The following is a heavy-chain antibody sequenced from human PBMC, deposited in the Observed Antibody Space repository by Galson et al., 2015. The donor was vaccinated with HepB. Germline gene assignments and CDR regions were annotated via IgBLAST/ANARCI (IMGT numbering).Heavy chain of an antibody. CDR1: GFTFSSYA. CDR2: ISGSGGST. Sequence: SLRLSCAASGFTFSSYAMSWVRQAPGKGLEWVSAISGSGGSTYYADSVKGRFTISRDNSKNTLYLQMNSLRAEDTAVYYCAKGSRITIFGVVIIDALDYWGQGTLVTVSS. V-gene: IGHV3-23*01. D-gene: IGHD3-3*01. CDR3: AKGSRITIFGVVIIDALDY. J-gene: IGHJ4*02.